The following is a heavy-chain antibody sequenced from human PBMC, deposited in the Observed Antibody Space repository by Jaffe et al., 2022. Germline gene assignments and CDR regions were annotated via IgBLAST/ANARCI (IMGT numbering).Heavy chain of an antibody. V-gene: IGHV3-49*04. Sequence: EVQLVESGGGLVQPGRSLRLSCTASGFTFGDYAMSWVRQAPGKGLEWVGFIRSKAYGGTTEYAASVKGRFTISRDDSKSIAYLQMNSLKTEDTAVYYCTRESWGGVYYYGSGSYYNVGQPSYYYYYMDVWGKGTTVTVSS. CDR1: GFTFGDYA. D-gene: IGHD3-10*01. J-gene: IGHJ6*03. CDR2: IRSKAYGGTT. CDR3: TRESWGGVYYYGSGSYYNVGQPSYYYYYMDV.